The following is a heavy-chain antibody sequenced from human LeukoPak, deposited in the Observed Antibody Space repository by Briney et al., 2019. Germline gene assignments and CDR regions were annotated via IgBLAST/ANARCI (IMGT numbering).Heavy chain of an antibody. CDR3: ASGYNSGWAGDY. V-gene: IGHV1-2*02. CDR1: GYTFTAYY. CDR2: INPNSGGT. D-gene: IGHD6-19*01. Sequence: ASVKVSCKASGYTFTAYYLHWVRQAPGQGLEWMGWINPNSGGTNYIRKFQGRVTMTRDTSINTAYMELRRLRSDDTAVYYCASGYNSGWAGDYWGQGTLVTVSS. J-gene: IGHJ4*02.